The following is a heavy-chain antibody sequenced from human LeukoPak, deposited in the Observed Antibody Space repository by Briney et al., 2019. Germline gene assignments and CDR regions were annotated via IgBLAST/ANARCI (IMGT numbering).Heavy chain of an antibody. J-gene: IGHJ5*02. D-gene: IGHD4-17*01. CDR2: ISISGTTT. Sequence: GGSLRLSCAASGFTFSDYYMTWIRQTPGKGLEWVSYISISGTTTFYVDSVKGRFTISRDNTKNSLYLQISSLRVEDTAVYYCTVFGDSNHWGQGTLVTVSS. CDR1: GFTFSDYY. V-gene: IGHV3-11*01. CDR3: TVFGDSNH.